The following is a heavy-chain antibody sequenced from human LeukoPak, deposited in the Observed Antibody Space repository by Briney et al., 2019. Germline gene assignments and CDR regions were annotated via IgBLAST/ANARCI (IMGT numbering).Heavy chain of an antibody. J-gene: IGHJ4*02. CDR2: IIPIFGTA. CDR3: ARDQEAFDY. V-gene: IGHV1-69*05. CDR1: GGTFSSYA. Sequence: SVKVSCKASGGTFSSYAISWVRQAPGQGLEWMGGIIPIFGTANYAQRFQGRVTVTRDTSTSTVHMELSGLRSEDTAVYYCARDQEAFDYWGQGTLVTVSS.